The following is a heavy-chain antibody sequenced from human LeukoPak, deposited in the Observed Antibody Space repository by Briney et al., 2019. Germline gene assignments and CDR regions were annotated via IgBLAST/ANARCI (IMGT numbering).Heavy chain of an antibody. D-gene: IGHD1-26*01. CDR2: LIPIFGTP. Sequence: ASVKVSCKASGYTFTSYGISWVRQAPGQGLEWMGGLIPIFGTPYYAQNVQGRVTITADESTSTAFLELRSLKSEDTAVYYCARDRPGRELLPYFDYWGQGTLVTVSS. CDR1: GYTFTSYG. J-gene: IGHJ4*02. CDR3: ARDRPGRELLPYFDY. V-gene: IGHV1-69*13.